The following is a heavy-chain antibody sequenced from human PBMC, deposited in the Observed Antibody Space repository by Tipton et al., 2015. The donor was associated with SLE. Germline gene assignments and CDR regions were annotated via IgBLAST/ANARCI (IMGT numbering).Heavy chain of an antibody. Sequence: LRLSCAVYGGSFSGYYWSLIRQPPGKGLEWIGSICYDGNTNYNPSLKSRITISVDTSKNQLSLKLNSVTAADTAVYYCARRGVGAIYWYFDLWGRGTLVTVSS. CDR1: GGSFSGYY. CDR3: ARRGVGAIYWYFDL. CDR2: ICYDGNT. V-gene: IGHV4-34*01. J-gene: IGHJ2*01. D-gene: IGHD1-26*01.